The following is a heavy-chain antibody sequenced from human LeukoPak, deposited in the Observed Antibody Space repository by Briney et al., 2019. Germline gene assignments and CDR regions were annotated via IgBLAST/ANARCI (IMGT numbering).Heavy chain of an antibody. D-gene: IGHD3-9*01. CDR2: IIPIFGTA. V-gene: IGHV1-69*13. Sequence: SVKAPCKVLGGTFRSYGTSGLPQAPGQGLEWMGGIIPIFGTANYAQKFQGRVTITADESTSTAYMELSSLRSEDTAVYYCARAPIYYDILTGYYDDKTYFADWGQGTLVTVSS. CDR3: ARAPIYYDILTGYYDDKTYFAD. J-gene: IGHJ4*02. CDR1: GGTFRSYG.